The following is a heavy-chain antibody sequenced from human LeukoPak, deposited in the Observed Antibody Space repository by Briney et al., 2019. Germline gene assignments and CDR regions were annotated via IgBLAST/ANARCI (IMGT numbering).Heavy chain of an antibody. J-gene: IGHJ4*02. CDR2: ISSGSTTI. CDR1: GFTFSRYS. D-gene: IGHD3-3*01. Sequence: PGGSLRLSCATSGFTFSRYSMNWVRQAPGKGLEWISYISSGSTTIYYADSVKGRFTISRDNAGNSLFLQMTSLRADDTAVYYCARDQGGPLKFLRGGFDNWGQGNLVTVSS. CDR3: ARDQGGPLKFLRGGFDN. V-gene: IGHV3-48*01.